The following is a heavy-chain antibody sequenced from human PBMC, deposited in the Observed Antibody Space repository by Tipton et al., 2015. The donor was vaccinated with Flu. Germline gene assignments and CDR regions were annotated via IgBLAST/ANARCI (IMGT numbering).Heavy chain of an antibody. V-gene: IGHV4-61*02. CDR2: IYTNGST. CDR1: GGPISSGSYY. J-gene: IGHJ1*01. D-gene: IGHD6-19*01. CDR3: AREKGGAVADRAEYFQH. Sequence: TLSLTCTVSGGPISSGSYYWSWIRRPAGKGLEWIGRIYTNGSTNYNPSLKSRVSISVDTSKNQFSLKLSSVTAADTAVYYCAREKGGAVADRAEYFQHWGQGTLVTVSS.